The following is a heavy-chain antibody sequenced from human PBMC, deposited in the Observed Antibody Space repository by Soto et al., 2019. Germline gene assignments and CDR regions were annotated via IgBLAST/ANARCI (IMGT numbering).Heavy chain of an antibody. CDR3: ARDKVATIYYYYYGMDV. J-gene: IGHJ6*02. CDR1: GFTFSSYE. V-gene: IGHV3-48*03. CDR2: ISSSGSTI. D-gene: IGHD5-12*01. Sequence: GGSLRLSCAASGFTFSSYEMNWVRQAPGKGLEWVSYISSSGSTIYYADSVKGRFTISRDNAKNSLYLQMNSLRAEDTAVYYXARDKVATIYYYYYGMDVWGQGTTVTVSS.